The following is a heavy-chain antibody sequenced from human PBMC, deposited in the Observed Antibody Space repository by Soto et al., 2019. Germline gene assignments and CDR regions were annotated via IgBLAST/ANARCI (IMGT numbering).Heavy chain of an antibody. D-gene: IGHD3-3*01. CDR1: GFTFSSYA. CDR3: AKDSTYDFWSGYYGY. V-gene: IGHV3-23*01. CDR2: ISGSGGST. J-gene: IGHJ4*02. Sequence: GGSLRLSCAASGFTFSSYAMSWVRQAPGKWLEWVSAISGSGGSTYYADSVKGRFTISRDNSKNTLYLQMNSLRAEDTAVYYCAKDSTYDFWSGYYGYWGQGXLVTVYS.